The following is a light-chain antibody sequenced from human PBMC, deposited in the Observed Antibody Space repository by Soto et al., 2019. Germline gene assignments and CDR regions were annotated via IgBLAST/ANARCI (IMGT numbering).Light chain of an antibody. J-gene: IGLJ2*01. CDR1: SSNIGSND. CDR3: ASWDYSLSGVL. Sequence: QSVLTQPPSASGTPGQRVTISCSGSSSNIGSNDAFWYQQLPGTAPKLLIYRSNQRPTGVPDRFSGSKSGTSASLAISGLRSEDEADYYCASWDYSLSGVLFGGGTKLTVL. V-gene: IGLV1-47*01. CDR2: RSN.